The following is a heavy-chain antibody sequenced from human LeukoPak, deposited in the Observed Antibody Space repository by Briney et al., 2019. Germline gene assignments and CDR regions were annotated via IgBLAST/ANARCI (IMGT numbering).Heavy chain of an antibody. V-gene: IGHV3-9*01. CDR2: ISWNSGSI. Sequence: GGSLRLSCAASGFTFDDYAMHWVRQAPGKGLEWVSGISWNSGSIGYADSVKGRFTISRDNAKNSLYLQMNSLRAEDTALYYCAKDITRSSGTYYFDYWGQGTLVTVSS. D-gene: IGHD6-19*01. CDR3: AKDITRSSGTYYFDY. CDR1: GFTFDDYA. J-gene: IGHJ4*02.